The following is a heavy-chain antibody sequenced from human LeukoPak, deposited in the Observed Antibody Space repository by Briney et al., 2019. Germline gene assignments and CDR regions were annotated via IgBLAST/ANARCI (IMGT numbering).Heavy chain of an antibody. J-gene: IGHJ5*02. CDR2: INPRGTST. CDR3: ARDNSIHERGWWFDP. Sequence: ASVKVSCKASGYSFTSHYMHWVRQAPGQGLEWMGLINPRGTSTIYAEKFQGRIIMTRDMSTTTDYMELSSLKSDDTAVYYCARDNSIHERGWWFDPWGQGTLVTVSS. CDR1: GYSFTSHY. D-gene: IGHD4-23*01. V-gene: IGHV1-46*01.